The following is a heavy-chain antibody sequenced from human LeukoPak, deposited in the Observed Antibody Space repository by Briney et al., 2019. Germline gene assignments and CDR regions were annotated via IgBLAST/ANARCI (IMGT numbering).Heavy chain of an antibody. CDR2: VYSDGTT. V-gene: IGHV4-4*07. Sequence: SETLSLTCTVSDGAIGSYYWTWVRQPADKGFEWIGHVYSDGTTNYNPSLKSRLTMSTDKAKNKFSLKVNSVTAADTAVYYCARVVSGGTFDSWGQGTLVTVSS. D-gene: IGHD5/OR15-5a*01. CDR3: ARVVSGGTFDS. CDR1: DGAIGSYY. J-gene: IGHJ5*01.